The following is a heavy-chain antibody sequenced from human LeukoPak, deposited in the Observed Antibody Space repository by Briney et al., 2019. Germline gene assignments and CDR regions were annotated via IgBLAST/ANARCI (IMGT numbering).Heavy chain of an antibody. J-gene: IGHJ4*02. V-gene: IGHV5-51*01. Sequence: GASPETPFRGPEFHFTSYLIAWGRPMPGKGAGGGGMIYPDDSDTRYSPSFQGQVTISPDNPIRTAYVQWSSLKVSDTAMYYCARLRGSGSYLVDYWGQGTLVTVSS. CDR3: ARLRGSGSYLVDY. D-gene: IGHD3-10*01. CDR1: EFHFTSYL. CDR2: IYPDDSDT.